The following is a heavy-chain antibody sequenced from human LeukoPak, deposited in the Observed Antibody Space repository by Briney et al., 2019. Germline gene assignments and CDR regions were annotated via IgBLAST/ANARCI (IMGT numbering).Heavy chain of an antibody. CDR1: EFTFSSYS. D-gene: IGHD3-10*01. CDR3: AKDCVVRGVSRVQAFDY. CDR2: ISGSGGST. Sequence: GGSLRLSCAASEFTFSSYSMNWVRQAPGKGLEWVSAISGSGGSTYYADSVKGRFTISRDNSKNTLYLQMNSLRAEDTAVYYCAKDCVVRGVSRVQAFDYWGQGTLVTVSS. V-gene: IGHV3-23*01. J-gene: IGHJ4*02.